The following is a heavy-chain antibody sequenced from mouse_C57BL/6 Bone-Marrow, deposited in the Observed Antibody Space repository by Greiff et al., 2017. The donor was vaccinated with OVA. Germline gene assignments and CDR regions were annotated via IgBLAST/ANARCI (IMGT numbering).Heavy chain of an antibody. Sequence: EVKLMESGGGLVKPGGSLKLSCAASGFTFSDYGMHWVRHAPEKGLEWVAYISSGSSTIYYADTVKGRFTISRDNATNTLFLQMTSLRSEDTAMYYCARPSLYGICLAYWGQGTLVTVSA. CDR3: ARPSLYGICLAY. CDR1: GFTFSDYG. V-gene: IGHV5-17*01. J-gene: IGHJ3*01. D-gene: IGHD2-1*01. CDR2: ISSGSSTI.